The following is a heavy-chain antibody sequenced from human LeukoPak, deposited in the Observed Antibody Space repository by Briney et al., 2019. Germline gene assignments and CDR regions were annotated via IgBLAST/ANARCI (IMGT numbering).Heavy chain of an antibody. J-gene: IGHJ4*02. CDR2: IRYDGSNK. Sequence: GGSLRLSCAASGFTFSSYGMHWVRQAPGKGLEWVAFIRYDGSNKYYADSVKGRFTISRDNSKNTLYLQMNSLRAEDTAVYYCAKERNILTGYYTLDYWGQGTLVTVSS. CDR3: AKERNILTGYYTLDY. V-gene: IGHV3-30*02. D-gene: IGHD3-9*01. CDR1: GFTFSSYG.